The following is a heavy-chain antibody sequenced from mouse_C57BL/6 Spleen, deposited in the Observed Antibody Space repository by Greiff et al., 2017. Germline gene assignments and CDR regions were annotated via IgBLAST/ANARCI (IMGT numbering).Heavy chain of an antibody. D-gene: IGHD3-3*01. Sequence: VQLKESGPGLVAPSQSLSITCTVSGFSLTSYGVDWVRQPPGKGLEWLGVIRGGGSTNYNSALMSRLTISKDNSKSQVFLKRNRLQTDDTSMYYCAKEGDGYYAMDYWGQGTSVTFSS. J-gene: IGHJ4*01. CDR1: GFSLTSYG. CDR2: IRGGGST. V-gene: IGHV2-9*01. CDR3: AKEGDGYYAMDY.